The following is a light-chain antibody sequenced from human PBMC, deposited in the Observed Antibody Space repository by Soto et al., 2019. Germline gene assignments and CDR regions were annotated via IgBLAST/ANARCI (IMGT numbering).Light chain of an antibody. J-gene: IGKJ5*01. V-gene: IGKV3-20*01. CDR3: QQHGSSPPVT. Sequence: EVVLTQSPGTLSLSPGERATLSCRASQSVSSRYLAWYQQKPGQAPRLLIYGASSSATGIPDRFSGSGSGADFTLTISRLEPEDFAVSYFQQHGSSPPVTFGQGTRLE. CDR2: GAS. CDR1: QSVSSRY.